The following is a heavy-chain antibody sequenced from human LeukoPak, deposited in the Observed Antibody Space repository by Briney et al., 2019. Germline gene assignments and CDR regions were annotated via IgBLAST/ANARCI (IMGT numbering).Heavy chain of an antibody. CDR1: GGSVSSGTYY. V-gene: IGHV4-61*01. CDR2: IYYSGST. J-gene: IGHJ6*02. Sequence: SETLSLTCTVSGGSVSSGTYYWSWIRQPPGKGLEWIGYIYYSGSTNYNPSLKSRVTISVDTSKNQFSLKLSSVTAADTAVYYCARDNWNYGSSMDVWGQGTTVTVSS. D-gene: IGHD1-7*01. CDR3: ARDNWNYGSSMDV.